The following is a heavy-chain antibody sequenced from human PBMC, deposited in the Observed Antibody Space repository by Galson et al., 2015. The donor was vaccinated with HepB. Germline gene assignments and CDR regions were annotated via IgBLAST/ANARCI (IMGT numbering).Heavy chain of an antibody. J-gene: IGHJ3*02. V-gene: IGHV1-46*01. D-gene: IGHD6-13*01. CDR2: INPSGGST. Sequence: SVKVSCKASGYTFTSYYVHWVRQAPGQGLEWMGIINPSGGSTSFAQKFQGRVTMTSDTSTSTVYMELSSLRSEDTAVYYCAKPLIAATGTLAFDIWGQGTMVTVSS. CDR1: GYTFTSYY. CDR3: AKPLIAATGTLAFDI.